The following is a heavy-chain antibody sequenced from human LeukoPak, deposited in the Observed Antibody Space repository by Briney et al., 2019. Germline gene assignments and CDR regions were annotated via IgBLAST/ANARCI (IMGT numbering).Heavy chain of an antibody. J-gene: IGHJ6*02. CDR2: ISGSGGST. V-gene: IGHV3-23*01. CDR1: GFTFSSYA. Sequence: GGSLRLSCAASGFTFSSYAMSWVRQAPGKGLEWVSAISGSGGSTYYADSVKGRFTISRDNSKNTLYLQMNSLRAEDTAVYYCANSIRFGEPIHGMDVWGQGTTVTVSS. CDR3: ANSIRFGEPIHGMDV. D-gene: IGHD3-10*01.